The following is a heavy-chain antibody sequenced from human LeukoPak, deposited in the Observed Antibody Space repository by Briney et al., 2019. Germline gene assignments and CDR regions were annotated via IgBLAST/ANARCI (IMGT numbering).Heavy chain of an antibody. CDR1: GGTFISYG. D-gene: IGHD4-23*01. V-gene: IGHV1-18*01. CDR3: ARDLPTVVKGYYYMDV. J-gene: IGHJ6*03. Sequence: GASVKVSCKASGGTFISYGISWVRQAPGQGLEWMGWISAYNGNTDYAQKFQGRVTMTTDTSTNTAYMDLRSLRSDDTAVYYCARDLPTVVKGYYYMDVWGKGTTVTVSS. CDR2: ISAYNGNT.